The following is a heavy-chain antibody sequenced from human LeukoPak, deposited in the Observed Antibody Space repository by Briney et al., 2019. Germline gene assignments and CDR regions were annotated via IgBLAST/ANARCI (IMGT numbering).Heavy chain of an antibody. J-gene: IGHJ6*02. Sequence: SETLSLTCTVSRGSISSSSCHWGWIRQSPGKGLEWIGNIYYGGSTYYNPSLQSRVTISVDTSKNQFSLKLGSVTAADTAVYYCARDRIVGVERPVDVWGQGTTVTVSS. D-gene: IGHD1-26*01. CDR1: RGSISSSSCH. V-gene: IGHV4-39*02. CDR2: IYYGGST. CDR3: ARDRIVGVERPVDV.